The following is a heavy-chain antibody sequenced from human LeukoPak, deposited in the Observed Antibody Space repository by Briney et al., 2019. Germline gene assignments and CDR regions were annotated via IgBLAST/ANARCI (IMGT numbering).Heavy chain of an antibody. CDR2: INSDGSST. Sequence: PGGSLRLSCAASGFTFSSYWMHWVRQAPGKGLVWVSRINSDGSSTSYADSVKGRFTISRDNAKNSLYLQMNSLRAEDTAVYYCARVRSYYYDSSDAFDIWGQGTMVTVSS. CDR1: GFTFSSYW. V-gene: IGHV3-74*01. D-gene: IGHD3-22*01. J-gene: IGHJ3*02. CDR3: ARVRSYYYDSSDAFDI.